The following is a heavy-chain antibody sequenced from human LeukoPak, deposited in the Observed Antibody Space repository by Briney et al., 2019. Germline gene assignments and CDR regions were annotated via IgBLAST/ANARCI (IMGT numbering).Heavy chain of an antibody. Sequence: GGSLRLSCAASGFTFSSYAMSWVRQAPGKGLEWVSAISGSGGSTYYADSVKGRFTISRDNSKNTLYLQLNSLRAEDTAVYYCARDSGSSGQRGWFDPWGQGTLVTVSS. J-gene: IGHJ5*02. D-gene: IGHD3-10*01. V-gene: IGHV3-23*01. CDR1: GFTFSSYA. CDR2: ISGSGGST. CDR3: ARDSGSSGQRGWFDP.